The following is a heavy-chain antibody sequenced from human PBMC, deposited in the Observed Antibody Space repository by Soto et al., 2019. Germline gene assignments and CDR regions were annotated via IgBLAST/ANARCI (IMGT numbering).Heavy chain of an antibody. CDR2: IGLAGDT. CDR3: VRRKNIVVGMDV. Sequence: EVQLVESGGGLVQPGGSLRLSCAASGFTFSSYDMHWVRQATGKGLEWVSVIGLAGDTYYAGSVKGRFTISRKNAKNSLYLQMNSLRAEDTAVYYCVRRKNIVVGMDVWGQGTTVTVSS. D-gene: IGHD2-2*01. J-gene: IGHJ6*02. V-gene: IGHV3-13*01. CDR1: GFTFSSYD.